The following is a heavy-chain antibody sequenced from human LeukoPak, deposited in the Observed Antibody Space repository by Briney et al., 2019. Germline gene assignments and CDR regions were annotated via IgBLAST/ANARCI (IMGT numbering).Heavy chain of an antibody. CDR3: AILTGIAAAA. D-gene: IGHD6-13*01. CDR1: GFTFSSYD. V-gene: IGHV3-30*03. CDR2: ISYDGSNK. Sequence: GRSLRLSCAASGFTFSSYDMHWVRQAPGKGLEWVAVISYDGSNKYYADSVKGRFTISRDNSKNTLYLQMNSLRAEDTAIYYCAILTGIAAAAWGQGTLVTVSS. J-gene: IGHJ5*02.